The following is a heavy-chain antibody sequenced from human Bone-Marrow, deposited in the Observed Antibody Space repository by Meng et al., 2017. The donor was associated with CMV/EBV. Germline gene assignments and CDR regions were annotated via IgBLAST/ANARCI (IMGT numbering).Heavy chain of an antibody. J-gene: IGHJ4*02. CDR2: ISGFNGDT. V-gene: IGHV1-18*01. Sequence: ASEKVSCKASGYTFTNYGISWVRQAPGQGLEWMGWISGFNGDTKYAQRLQDRLTMTTDTSAATAYMELRSLSSDDTAVDYCARDPAYSRSSNSRYWGQGTLVTVSS. CDR1: GYTFTNYG. D-gene: IGHD6-6*01. CDR3: ARDPAYSRSSNSRY.